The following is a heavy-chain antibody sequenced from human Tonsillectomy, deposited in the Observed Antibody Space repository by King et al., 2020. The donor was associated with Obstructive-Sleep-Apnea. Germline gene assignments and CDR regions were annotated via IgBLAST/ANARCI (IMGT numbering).Heavy chain of an antibody. CDR2: ISSSSSTI. CDR3: ARGDYYGSGSYYEAVDY. D-gene: IGHD3-10*01. J-gene: IGHJ4*02. V-gene: IGHV3-48*01. CDR1: EFTFSSYS. Sequence: VQLVESGGGLVQPGGSLRLSCAASEFTFSSYSMNWVRQAPGKGLEWVSYISSSSSTIYYADSVKGRFTISRDNAKNSLYLQMNSLRAADTAVYYCARGDYYGSGSYYEAVDYWGQGTLVTVSS.